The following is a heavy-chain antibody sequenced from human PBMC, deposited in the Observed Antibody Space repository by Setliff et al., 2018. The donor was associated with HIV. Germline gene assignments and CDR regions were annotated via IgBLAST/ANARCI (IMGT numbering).Heavy chain of an antibody. Sequence: SETLSLTCSFSGGSISSSSYYWGWIRQTPGKGLEWIGSIYYSGSTYYNPSLKSRVTISVDTSKNQFSLKLSAVTAADTAVYYCARGSSGYPLDHWGQGTLVTVSS. CDR1: GGSISSSSYY. V-gene: IGHV4-39*01. CDR3: ARGSSGYPLDH. J-gene: IGHJ4*02. D-gene: IGHD3-22*01. CDR2: IYYSGST.